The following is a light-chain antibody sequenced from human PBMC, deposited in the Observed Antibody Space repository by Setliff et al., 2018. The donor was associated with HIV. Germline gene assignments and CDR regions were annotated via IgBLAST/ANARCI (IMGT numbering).Light chain of an antibody. V-gene: IGKV3-20*01. CDR1: QSVSSN. CDR3: QHYGSSPT. CDR2: GAA. J-gene: IGKJ1*01. Sequence: EIVMTQSPATLSVSPGERATLSCRASQSVSSNLAWYQHKPGQAPRLLIYGAATRATGIPDRFSGSGSGTDFTLTISRLEPEDFAVYYCQHYGSSPTFGQGTKV.